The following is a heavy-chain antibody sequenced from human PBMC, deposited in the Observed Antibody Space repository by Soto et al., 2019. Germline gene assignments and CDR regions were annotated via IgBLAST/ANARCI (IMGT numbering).Heavy chain of an antibody. D-gene: IGHD6-13*01. CDR1: GGSISSYY. Sequence: SETLSLTCTVSGGSISSYYWSWIRQPPGKGLEWIGNIFDSGSTNYNPSLKSRVTISVDTSKNQFSLKVRSVTAADTAVYYCARVGAAAAPGYCHYWSQGTLVTVS. J-gene: IGHJ4*02. CDR3: ARVGAAAAPGYCHY. V-gene: IGHV4-59*01. CDR2: IFDSGST.